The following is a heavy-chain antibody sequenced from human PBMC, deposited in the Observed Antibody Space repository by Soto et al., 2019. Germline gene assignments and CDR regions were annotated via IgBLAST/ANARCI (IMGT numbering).Heavy chain of an antibody. CDR1: GGSISNYY. CDR2: VFYSGKI. CDR3: VRHKYFSDSSGYYSAFDY. J-gene: IGHJ4*02. Sequence: KASETLSLTCTVSGGSISNYYWSWIRQPPGKGLEWIGYVFYSGKINYNPSLKSRVTISVDTSKNQFSLKLTSLTAADTAVYYCVRHKYFSDSSGYYSAFDYWGQGTLVTVSS. D-gene: IGHD3-22*01. V-gene: IGHV4-59*01.